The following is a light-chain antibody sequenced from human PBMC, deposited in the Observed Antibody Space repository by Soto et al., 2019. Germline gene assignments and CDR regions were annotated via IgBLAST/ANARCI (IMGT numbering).Light chain of an antibody. CDR2: DAS. Sequence: DIQMTQSPSTLSASVGDRVTITCRVSQSISSWLAWYQQKPGKAPKLLIYDASSLESGVPSRFSGSGSGTEFTRTISSLQPDDFATYYCQQYNSFVTFGQGTKVEIK. CDR3: QQYNSFVT. V-gene: IGKV1-5*01. CDR1: QSISSW. J-gene: IGKJ1*01.